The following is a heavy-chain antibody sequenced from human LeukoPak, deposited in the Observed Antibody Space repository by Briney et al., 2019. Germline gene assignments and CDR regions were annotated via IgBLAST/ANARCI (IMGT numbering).Heavy chain of an antibody. CDR1: GGPISSYY. J-gene: IGHJ3*02. CDR3: ARGFDGPNAFDI. D-gene: IGHD3-9*01. CDR2: IYYSGST. V-gene: IGHV4-59*01. Sequence: SETLSLTCTVSGGPISSYYWSWIRQPPGKGLEWIGYIYYSGSTNYNPSLKSRVTISVDTSKNQFSLKLSPVTAADTAVYYCARGFDGPNAFDIWGQGTMVTVSS.